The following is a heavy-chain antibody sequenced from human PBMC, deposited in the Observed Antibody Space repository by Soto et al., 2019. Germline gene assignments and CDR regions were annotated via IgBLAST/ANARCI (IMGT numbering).Heavy chain of an antibody. V-gene: IGHV1-18*01. CDR2: INAYNGNT. CDR1: GYTFTSYG. CDR3: ARTDSGSYSPFFDY. Sequence: ASVKVSCKASGYTFTSYGISWVRQAPGQGLEWMGWINAYNGNTNYAQNLQGRLTMTTDTSTSTAYMELRSLRSDDTAVYYCARTDSGSYSPFFDYWGQGTLVTVSS. D-gene: IGHD1-26*01. J-gene: IGHJ4*02.